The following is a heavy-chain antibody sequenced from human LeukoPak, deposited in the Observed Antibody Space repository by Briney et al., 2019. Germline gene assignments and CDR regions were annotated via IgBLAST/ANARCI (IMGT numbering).Heavy chain of an antibody. CDR1: GFTFSNYW. Sequence: PGGSLRLSCAASGFTFSNYWMTWVRQAPGKGLEWVANIKQDGTEKYYVDSVKGRFTISRDNAENPLYLQMNSLRAEDTAVYYCTRDTGCPGGTCYSFYDYWGQGTLVTVSS. CDR3: TRDTGCPGGTCYSFYDY. V-gene: IGHV3-7*01. D-gene: IGHD2-15*01. CDR2: IKQDGTEK. J-gene: IGHJ4*02.